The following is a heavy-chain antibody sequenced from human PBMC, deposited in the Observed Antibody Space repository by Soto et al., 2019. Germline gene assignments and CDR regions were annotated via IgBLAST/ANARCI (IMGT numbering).Heavy chain of an antibody. CDR2: ISSSSSTI. D-gene: IGHD2-15*01. Sequence: GGSLRLSCAASGFTFSSYSMNWVRQAPGKGLEWVSYISSSSSTIYYADSVKGRFTISRDNAKNSLYLQMNSLRDEDTAVYYCARDNGGYCSGGSCYGAQLDVWGPGTTVTV. CDR1: GFTFSSYS. V-gene: IGHV3-48*02. J-gene: IGHJ6*02. CDR3: ARDNGGYCSGGSCYGAQLDV.